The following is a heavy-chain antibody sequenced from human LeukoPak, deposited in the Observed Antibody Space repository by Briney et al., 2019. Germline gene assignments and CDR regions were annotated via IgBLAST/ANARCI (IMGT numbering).Heavy chain of an antibody. CDR2: INTNTGNP. Sequence: ASVKVSCKASGYTFTSYAMNWVRQAPGQGLEWMGWINTNTGNPTYAQGFTGRFVFSLATSVSTTYLQISSLKAEDTAVYYCARDRVQWLVRGYFDYWGQGTLVTVSP. D-gene: IGHD6-19*01. CDR3: ARDRVQWLVRGYFDY. CDR1: GYTFTSYA. V-gene: IGHV7-4-1*02. J-gene: IGHJ4*02.